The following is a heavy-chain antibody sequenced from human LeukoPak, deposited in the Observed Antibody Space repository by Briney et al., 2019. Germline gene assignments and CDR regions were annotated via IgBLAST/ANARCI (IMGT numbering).Heavy chain of an antibody. CDR1: GFTFSNYA. CDR2: ISSNGGST. J-gene: IGHJ4*02. V-gene: IGHV3-23*01. D-gene: IGHD4-17*01. Sequence: PGGSLRLSCAASGFTFSNYAMNWVRQAPGKGLEWVSGISSNGGSTYYADSVKGRFTISRDNSKNTLYVQMDSLRAEDTAIYYCALVTTDRPFDYWGQGTLVTVSS. CDR3: ALVTTDRPFDY.